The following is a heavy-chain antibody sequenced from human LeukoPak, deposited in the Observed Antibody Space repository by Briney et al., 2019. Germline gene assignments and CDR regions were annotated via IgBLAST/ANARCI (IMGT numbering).Heavy chain of an antibody. V-gene: IGHV3-23*01. CDR1: GFTFSSYA. J-gene: IGHJ4*02. D-gene: IGHD6-13*01. CDR3: AKGRLYGSSSELDY. CDR2: ISGSGGST. Sequence: GGSLRLSCAASGFTFSSYAMSWVRQAPGKGLEWVSAISGSGGSTYYADSVKGRFTISRDNSKNTLYLQMNSLRAEDTAVYYCAKGRLYGSSSELDYWGQGTLVTVSS.